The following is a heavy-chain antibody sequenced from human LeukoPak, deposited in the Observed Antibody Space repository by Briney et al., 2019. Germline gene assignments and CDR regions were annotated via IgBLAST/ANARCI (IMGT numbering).Heavy chain of an antibody. CDR1: KVTFSSYE. CDR2: ISSSGSTI. D-gene: IGHD3-22*01. V-gene: IGHV3-48*03. Sequence: GGSLRLSCAASKVTFSSYEMNWVRQAPGKGLEWVSYISSSGSTIYYADSVKGRFTISRDNAKNSLHLQMNSLRAEDTAVYYCARRVIVVGLDYWGQGTLVTVSS. J-gene: IGHJ4*02. CDR3: ARRVIVVGLDY.